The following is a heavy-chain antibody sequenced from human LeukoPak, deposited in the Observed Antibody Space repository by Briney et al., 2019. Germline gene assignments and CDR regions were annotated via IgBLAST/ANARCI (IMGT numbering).Heavy chain of an antibody. D-gene: IGHD2-15*01. Sequence: GSIYYSGSTYYNPSLKSRVTISVDTSKNQFSLKLSSVTAADTAVYYCARVSDSVAPRFDPWGQGTLVTVSS. J-gene: IGHJ5*02. CDR3: ARVSDSVAPRFDP. CDR2: IYYSGST. V-gene: IGHV4-39*07.